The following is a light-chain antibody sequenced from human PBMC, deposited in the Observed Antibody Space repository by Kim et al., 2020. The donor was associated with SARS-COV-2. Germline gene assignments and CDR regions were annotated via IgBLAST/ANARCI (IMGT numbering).Light chain of an antibody. CDR3: KSRDSRGKVV. V-gene: IGLV3-19*01. CDR2: GRD. Sequence: SSELTQDPAVSVDLGQTVRITCQGDSLRRYYATWYQQKSGQAPVLVFYGRDKRPSGIPDRFSGSSSGNTASLTITGAQAADEADYYCKSRDSRGKVVFGGGAKVTVL. CDR1: SLRRYY. J-gene: IGLJ2*01.